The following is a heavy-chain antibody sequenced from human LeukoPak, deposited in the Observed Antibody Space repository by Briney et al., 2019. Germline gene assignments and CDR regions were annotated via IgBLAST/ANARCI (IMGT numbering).Heavy chain of an antibody. D-gene: IGHD4-17*01. J-gene: IGHJ4*02. CDR3: ARHDDYGDYY. CDR2: INHSGST. V-gene: IGHV4-34*01. Sequence: SETLSLTCAVYGGSFSGYYWSWIRQPPGKGLEWIGEINHSGSTNYNPSLKSRVTISVDTSKNQFSLKLSSVTAADTAVYYCARHDDYGDYYWGQGTLVTVSS. CDR1: GGSFSGYY.